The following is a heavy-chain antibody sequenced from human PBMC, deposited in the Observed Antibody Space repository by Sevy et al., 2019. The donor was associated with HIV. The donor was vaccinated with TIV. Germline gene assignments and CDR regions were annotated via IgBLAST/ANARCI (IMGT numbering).Heavy chain of an antibody. D-gene: IGHD3-22*01. CDR2: ISWNSGRV. Sequence: GGSLRLSCAASGFTFDDYAMHWVRQTPGRGLEWVSGISWNSGRVDYADSVKGRFTISRDNAKNSLYLQMNSLRVEDTALYFCAKDITMIVVADVHFDYWGQGTLVTVSS. V-gene: IGHV3-9*01. CDR1: GFTFDDYA. CDR3: AKDITMIVVADVHFDY. J-gene: IGHJ4*02.